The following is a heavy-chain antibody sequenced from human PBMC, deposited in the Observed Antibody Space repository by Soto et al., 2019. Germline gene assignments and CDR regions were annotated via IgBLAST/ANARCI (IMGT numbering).Heavy chain of an antibody. J-gene: IGHJ4*01. V-gene: IGHV1-2*02. CDR1: GSTFTGYY. D-gene: IGHD3-3*01. CDR3: ERAGVLRFLEWLYLFDE. Sequence: ASVKVSCKASGSTFTGYYMHWVRQAPGQGLEWMGWINPNSGGTNYAQKLQGRVTMTRDTSISTAYMELSRLRSDDTAVYYCERAGVLRFLEWLYLFDEWGQGALVAVSS. CDR2: INPNSGGT.